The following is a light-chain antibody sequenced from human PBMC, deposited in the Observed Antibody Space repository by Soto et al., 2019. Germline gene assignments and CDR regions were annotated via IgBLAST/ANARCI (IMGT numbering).Light chain of an antibody. Sequence: DIQMTQSPSSLSASVGDRFTMTCRASQSISSYLNWYQQKPGKAPKLLIYAASSLQSGVPSRFSGSGSGTDFTLTISSLQPEDFATYYCQQSYSTRLTFGGGTKVDIK. J-gene: IGKJ4*01. CDR1: QSISSY. V-gene: IGKV1-39*01. CDR2: AAS. CDR3: QQSYSTRLT.